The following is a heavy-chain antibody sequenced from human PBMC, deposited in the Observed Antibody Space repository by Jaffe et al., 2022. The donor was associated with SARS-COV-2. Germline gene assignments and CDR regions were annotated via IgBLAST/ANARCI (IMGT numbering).Heavy chain of an antibody. CDR3: ARNNYGGYFDS. CDR1: GFTFSNYA. Sequence: QVHLVESGGGVVQPGRSLRLSCAASGFTFSNYAMHWVRQAPGKGLEWVTLMSFDGSDTHYLDSVKGRFSASRDNSKNTLYLQMNSLRPEDTAMYYCARNNYGGYFDSWGQGTLVTVSS. D-gene: IGHD4-17*01. V-gene: IGHV3-30*04. J-gene: IGHJ4*02. CDR2: MSFDGSDT.